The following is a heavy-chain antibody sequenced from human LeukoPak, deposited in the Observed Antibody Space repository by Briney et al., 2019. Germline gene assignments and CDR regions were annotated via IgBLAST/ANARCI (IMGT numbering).Heavy chain of an antibody. CDR1: GFTFSSYG. CDR2: IWYDGSNK. J-gene: IGHJ4*02. Sequence: AGGSLRLSCAASGFTFSSYGMHWVRQAPGKGLEWVAVIWYDGSNKYYADSVKGRFTISRDNSKNTLYLQMNSLRAEDTAVYYCAKASETMATIDYWGQGTLVTVSS. D-gene: IGHD5-12*01. V-gene: IGHV3-33*06. CDR3: AKASETMATIDY.